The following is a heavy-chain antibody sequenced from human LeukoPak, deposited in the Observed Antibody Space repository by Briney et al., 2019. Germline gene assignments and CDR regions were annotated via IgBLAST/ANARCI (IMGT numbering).Heavy chain of an antibody. Sequence: ASVQDSCMASGYTFTGYYMHWVRPAPRQGLAWMGWINPNSGDTNYAQKFQGRDSMTRDTSRSTAYMDLSGLRSDDTALYYCARGLGWDSGTYRGAWGQGTLVTVSS. CDR2: INPNSGDT. D-gene: IGHD1-26*01. CDR3: ARGLGWDSGTYRGA. J-gene: IGHJ5*02. V-gene: IGHV1-2*02. CDR1: GYTFTGYY.